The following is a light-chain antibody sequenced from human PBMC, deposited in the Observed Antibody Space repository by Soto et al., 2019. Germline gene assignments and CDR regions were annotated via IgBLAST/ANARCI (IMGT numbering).Light chain of an antibody. CDR2: EVR. CDR1: STDVGDFNY. CDR3: SSYTGSSVYV. Sequence: QSVLTQPASVSGSPGQSITISCTATSTDVGDFNYVSWYQQHPGKAPKLMIYEVRHRPSGVSNRFSGSKSGNTASLTISGLQTEDEADYYCSSYTGSSVYVFGTGTKVTVL. J-gene: IGLJ1*01. V-gene: IGLV2-14*01.